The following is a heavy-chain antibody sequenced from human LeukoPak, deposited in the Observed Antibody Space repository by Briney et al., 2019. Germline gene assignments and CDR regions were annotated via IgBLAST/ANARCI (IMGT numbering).Heavy chain of an antibody. D-gene: IGHD2-2*02. CDR3: ARCDGVSTSCYTVDY. V-gene: IGHV4-30-4*08. CDR2: IYYSGST. Sequence: SETLSLTCAVYGESLSGYYWRWIPKPRGKGLEWFMYIYYSGSTYYNPSLKSRLTISVDTSKNQFSLKLSSVTAADTAVYYCARCDGVSTSCYTVDYWGQGTLVTVSS. J-gene: IGHJ4*02. CDR1: GESLSGYY.